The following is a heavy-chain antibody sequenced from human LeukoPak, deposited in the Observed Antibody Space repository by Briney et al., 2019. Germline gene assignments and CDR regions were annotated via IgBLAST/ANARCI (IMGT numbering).Heavy chain of an antibody. CDR2: ISYSGST. V-gene: IGHV4-30-4*01. J-gene: IGHJ5*02. D-gene: IGHD3/OR15-3a*01. CDR3: AKGGLATYNWFDP. CDR1: GGSISSGDYY. Sequence: PSETLSLTCTVFGGSISSGDYYWSWLRQPPGMGLEWIGDISYSGSTYYNPSLRSRLSISVDRSNNQFSLRLTSVTAADTAVYYCAKGGLATYNWFDPWGQGTLVIVSS.